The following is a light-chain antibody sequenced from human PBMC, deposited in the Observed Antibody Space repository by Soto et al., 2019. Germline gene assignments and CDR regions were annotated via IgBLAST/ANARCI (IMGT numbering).Light chain of an antibody. Sequence: QAVVTQEPSLTVSPGGPVTLTCGSSTGAVTSGHYPYWFQQKPGQAPRTLIYDTSNKHSWTPARFSGSLLGGKAALTLSGAQPEDEAEYYCLLSYRAAYAVFGGGTQLTVL. CDR2: DTS. J-gene: IGLJ7*01. V-gene: IGLV7-46*01. CDR3: LLSYRAAYAV. CDR1: TGAVTSGHY.